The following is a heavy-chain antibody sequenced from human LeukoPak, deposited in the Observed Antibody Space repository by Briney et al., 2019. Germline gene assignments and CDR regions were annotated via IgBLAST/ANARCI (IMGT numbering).Heavy chain of an antibody. CDR1: GVSISSQY. CDR2: IHDSGST. D-gene: IGHD6-19*01. J-gene: IGHJ4*02. Sequence: SETLSLTCTVSGVSISSQYRSWLRQPPGRGLEWIAYIHDSGSTNYNPSLKSRVTISVDTSRNQFSLNLNSVTAADTAVYYCARGAGWYDYWGQGTLVTVSS. CDR3: ARGAGWYDY. V-gene: IGHV4-59*11.